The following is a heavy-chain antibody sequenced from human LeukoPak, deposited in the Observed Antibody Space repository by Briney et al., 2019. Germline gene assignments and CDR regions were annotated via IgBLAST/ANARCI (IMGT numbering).Heavy chain of an antibody. V-gene: IGHV3-48*03. CDR1: GFSFSNYE. Sequence: QPGGSLRLSCTASGFSFSNYEMNWVRQAPGKGLEWVSYISTSGTTIYYADSVKGRFTISRDNAENSLYLQMNGLRAEDTAVYYCARDRWSSGWYHWPGDYWGRGTLVTVSS. CDR3: ARDRWSSGWYHWPGDY. CDR2: ISTSGTTI. D-gene: IGHD6-19*01. J-gene: IGHJ4*02.